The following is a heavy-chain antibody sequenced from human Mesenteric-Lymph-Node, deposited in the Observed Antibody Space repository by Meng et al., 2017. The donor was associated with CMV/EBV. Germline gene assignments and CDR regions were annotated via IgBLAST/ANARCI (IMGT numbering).Heavy chain of an antibody. J-gene: IGHJ4*02. D-gene: IGHD1-20*01. CDR1: GYIFSSYY. CDR3: ARDRGYNWNGYFDY. V-gene: IGHV1-46*01. Sequence: SGYIFSSYYMHWVRQAPGQGLEWMGIINPSSGSTSYAQKFQGRVTMTRDTSTSTVYMELSSLSSEDTAVYYCARDRGYNWNGYFDYWGQGTLVTVSS. CDR2: INPSSGST.